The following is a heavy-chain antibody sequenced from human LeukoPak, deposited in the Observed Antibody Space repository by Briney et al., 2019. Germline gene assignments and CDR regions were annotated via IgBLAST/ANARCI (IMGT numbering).Heavy chain of an antibody. CDR1: GGSISSYY. D-gene: IGHD1-26*01. CDR2: IYTSGST. J-gene: IGHJ5*02. V-gene: IGHV4-4*07. Sequence: SETLSLTCTVSGGSISSYYWSWIRQPAGKGLEGIGRIYTSGSTNYNPSLKSRVTMSVDTSKNQFSLKLSSVTAADTAVYYCARLSLKWELLGNWFDPWGQGTLVTVSS. CDR3: ARLSLKWELLGNWFDP.